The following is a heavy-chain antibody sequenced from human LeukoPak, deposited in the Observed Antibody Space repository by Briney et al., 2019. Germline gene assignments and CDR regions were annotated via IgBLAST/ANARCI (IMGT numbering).Heavy chain of an antibody. CDR1: GYTFNNYW. J-gene: IGHJ4*02. Sequence: GESLKISCKASGYTFNNYWIGWVRQMPGGGLEWMGMLYPDGSATTYHPSFEGRVTISADKSVTTAYLEWNSLKASDTALYYCARPPYYDFWNGYYPDYWGQGTLVTVSS. V-gene: IGHV5-51*01. D-gene: IGHD3-3*01. CDR2: LYPDGSAT. CDR3: ARPPYYDFWNGYYPDY.